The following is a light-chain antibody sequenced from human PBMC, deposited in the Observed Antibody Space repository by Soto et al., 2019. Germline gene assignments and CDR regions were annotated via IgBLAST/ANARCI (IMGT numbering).Light chain of an antibody. CDR3: QQYNNWPPIT. CDR1: QSISDT. CDR2: GAS. V-gene: IGKV3-15*01. Sequence: EIVMTQSPATLSVSPGGRATLSCRASQSISDTLAWYQQKPGQAPRLLIYGASTRATGIPARFSGSGSGTEFTLTINSLQSEDFAVYYCQQYNNWPPITFGQGTRLEIK. J-gene: IGKJ5*01.